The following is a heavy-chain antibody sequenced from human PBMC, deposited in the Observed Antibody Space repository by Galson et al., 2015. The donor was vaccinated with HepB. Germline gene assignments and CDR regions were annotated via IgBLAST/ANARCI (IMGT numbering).Heavy chain of an antibody. CDR2: ISSSSSYT. CDR1: GFTFSDYY. V-gene: IGHV3-11*06. J-gene: IGHJ6*02. CDR3: ARDLGDYYGMDV. Sequence: SLRLSCAASGFTFSDYYMSWIRQAPGKGLEWVSYISSSSSYTNYADSVKGRFTIYRDNAKNSLYLQMNSLRAEDTAVYYCARDLGDYYGMDVWGQGTTVTVSS.